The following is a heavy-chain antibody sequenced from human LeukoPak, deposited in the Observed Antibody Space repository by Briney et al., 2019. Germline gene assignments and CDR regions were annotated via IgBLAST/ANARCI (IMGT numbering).Heavy chain of an antibody. J-gene: IGHJ4*02. CDR3: AKDQHYDILTSAIDY. CDR2: TSGSGGST. V-gene: IGHV3-23*01. D-gene: IGHD3-9*01. Sequence: GGSLRLSCAASGFTFSIYAMSWVRQAPGKGLEWVSDTSGSGGSTYYADSVKGRFTISRDNSKNTLYLQMNSLRAEDTAVYYCAKDQHYDILTSAIDYWGQGTLVTVSS. CDR1: GFTFSIYA.